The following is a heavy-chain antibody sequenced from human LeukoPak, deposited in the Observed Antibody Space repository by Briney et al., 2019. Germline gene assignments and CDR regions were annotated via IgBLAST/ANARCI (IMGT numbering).Heavy chain of an antibody. Sequence: SETLSLTCTVSGGSISSSSYYWGWIRQPPGKGLEGIGRIYYGGRTYYNPSLKSRVTISVDTSKNQFSLKLSSATAADTAVYYCARLGIRGYDILTHSYYYYGMDVWGQGTTVTVSS. V-gene: IGHV4-39*01. CDR3: ARLGIRGYDILTHSYYYYGMDV. J-gene: IGHJ6*02. D-gene: IGHD3-9*01. CDR1: GGSISSSSYY. CDR2: IYYGGRT.